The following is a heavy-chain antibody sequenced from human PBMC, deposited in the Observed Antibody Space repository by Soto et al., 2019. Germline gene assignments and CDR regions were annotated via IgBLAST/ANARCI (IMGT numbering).Heavy chain of an antibody. CDR1: GFTFSSYA. Sequence: GGSLRLSCAASGFTFSSYAMSWVRQAPGKGLEWVSAISGSGGSTYYADSVKGRFTISRDNSKNTLYLQMNSLRAEDTAVYYCAKDPDSRYSGSPEDDYWGQGTLVTVSS. V-gene: IGHV3-23*01. CDR2: ISGSGGST. CDR3: AKDPDSRYSGSPEDDY. D-gene: IGHD1-26*01. J-gene: IGHJ4*02.